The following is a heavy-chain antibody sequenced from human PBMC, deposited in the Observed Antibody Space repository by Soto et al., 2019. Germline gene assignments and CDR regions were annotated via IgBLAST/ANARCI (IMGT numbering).Heavy chain of an antibody. CDR2: IKQDGSEK. CDR3: ARDYCSGGSCPMSAFDI. CDR1: GFTFSSYE. J-gene: IGHJ3*02. Sequence: PLRLSCAASGFTFSSYEMNWVRQAPGKGLEWVANIKQDGSEKYYVDSVKGLFTISRDNAKNSLYLQMNSLRAEDTAVYYCARDYCSGGSCPMSAFDIWGQGIMVTV. V-gene: IGHV3-7*01. D-gene: IGHD2-15*01.